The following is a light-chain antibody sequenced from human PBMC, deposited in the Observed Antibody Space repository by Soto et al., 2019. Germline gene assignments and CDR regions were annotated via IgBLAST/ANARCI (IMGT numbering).Light chain of an antibody. CDR3: QSYDSSLDVV. V-gene: IGLV1-40*01. CDR1: SSNIGAGYD. CDR2: GNS. Sequence: QSVLTQPPSVSGAPGQRVTISCTGSSSNIGAGYDVHWYQQLPGTAPKLLIYGNSNRPSRVPDRFCGSKSGTAASLATTGLQAEDEADYYCQSYDSSLDVVFGGGTKLTVL. J-gene: IGLJ2*01.